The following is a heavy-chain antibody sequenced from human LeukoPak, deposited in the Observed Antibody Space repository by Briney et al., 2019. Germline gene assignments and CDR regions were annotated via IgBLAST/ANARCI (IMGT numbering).Heavy chain of an antibody. CDR3: ARGQVSYYYDSSGYYSTPLDY. CDR1: GFTFSSYS. J-gene: IGHJ4*02. V-gene: IGHV3-21*01. Sequence: PGGSLRLSCAASGFTFSSYSMNWVRQAPGRGLEWVSSISSSSSYIYYADSVKGRFTISRDNAKNSLCLQMNSLRAEDTAVYYCARGQVSYYYDSSGYYSTPLDYWGQGTLVTVSS. D-gene: IGHD3-22*01. CDR2: ISSSSSYI.